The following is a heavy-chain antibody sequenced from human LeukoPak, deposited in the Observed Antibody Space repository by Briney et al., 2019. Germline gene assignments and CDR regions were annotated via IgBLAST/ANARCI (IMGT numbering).Heavy chain of an antibody. CDR3: ARAPAGYRGTCPFDS. Sequence: SETLSLTCDVSGASISSYWWSWIRQPAGKGLEWIGRMYTDGDTNYNPALKSRVTVSVDTSKNLFSLKLISVTAADTAVYYCARAPAGYRGTCPFDSWGQGTLVTVSS. CDR1: GASISSYW. J-gene: IGHJ4*02. V-gene: IGHV4-4*07. CDR2: MYTDGDT. D-gene: IGHD2-15*01.